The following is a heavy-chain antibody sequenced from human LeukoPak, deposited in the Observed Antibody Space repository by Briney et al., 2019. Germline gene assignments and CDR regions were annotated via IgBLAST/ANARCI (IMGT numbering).Heavy chain of an antibody. D-gene: IGHD6-19*01. V-gene: IGHV1-18*01. CDR2: ISAYNANT. CDR3: AREQWLNPSDY. J-gene: IGHJ4*02. CDR1: GYTFTSYG. Sequence: ASVKVSCTASGYTFTSYGITWVRQAPGQGLEWMGWISAYNANTNYAQKLQGRVTMTTDTSTSTAYMELRSLRSDDTAVYYCAREQWLNPSDYWGQGALVTVSS.